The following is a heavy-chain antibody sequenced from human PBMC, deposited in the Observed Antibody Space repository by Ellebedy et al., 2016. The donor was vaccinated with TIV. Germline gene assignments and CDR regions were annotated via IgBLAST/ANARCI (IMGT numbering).Heavy chain of an antibody. D-gene: IGHD3-3*01. Sequence: GEPLKISCAASGFTFSTYTMNWVRKAPGKELELVSSISTSSSYIYYADSVKGRFTISRDNAKNSLFLQMNSLRAEDTAVYFCAKEEIFRRVVDLWGRGTLVTVSS. V-gene: IGHV3-21*01. CDR2: ISTSSSYI. CDR3: AKEEIFRRVVDL. CDR1: GFTFSTYT. J-gene: IGHJ2*01.